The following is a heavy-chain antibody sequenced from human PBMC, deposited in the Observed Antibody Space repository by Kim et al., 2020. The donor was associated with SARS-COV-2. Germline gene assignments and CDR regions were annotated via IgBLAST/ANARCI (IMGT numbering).Heavy chain of an antibody. D-gene: IGHD3-22*01. Sequence: ASVKVSCKASGYTFTGYYMHWVRQAPGQGLEWMGRINPNSGGTNYAQKFQGRVTMTRDTSISTAYMELSRLRSDDTAVYYCARAHNYYDSSALDAFDTSGQGTMVTVSS. J-gene: IGHJ3*02. CDR2: INPNSGGT. CDR3: ARAHNYYDSSALDAFDT. V-gene: IGHV1-2*06. CDR1: GYTFTGYY.